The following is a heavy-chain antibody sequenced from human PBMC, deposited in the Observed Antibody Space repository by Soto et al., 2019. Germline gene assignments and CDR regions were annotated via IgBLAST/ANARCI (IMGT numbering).Heavy chain of an antibody. J-gene: IGHJ4*02. CDR1: GYDFTRHG. V-gene: IGHV1-18*01. D-gene: IGHD1-26*01. CDR3: ARVYPPYSAGLYFLDQ. Sequence: QVQLVQSGPEVKRPGASVNVSCKTSGYDFTRHGINWVRQAPGQGFEWMGWISTYNGDTKYAQKVQGRVTMTTDTSTCTVYLELSGLPSDVTGFSYCARVYPPYSAGLYFLDQWGQGTLVTVSS. CDR2: ISTYNGDT.